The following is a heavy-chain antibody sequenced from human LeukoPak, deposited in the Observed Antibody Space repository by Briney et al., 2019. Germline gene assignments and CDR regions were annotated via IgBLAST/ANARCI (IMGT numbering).Heavy chain of an antibody. CDR1: GYTFTSYG. CDR2: ISAYNGNT. J-gene: IGHJ6*02. V-gene: IGHV1-18*01. CDR3: ARDRSDIVVVVAATDGMDV. D-gene: IGHD2-15*01. Sequence: ASVKVSCKASGYTFTSYGISWVRQAPGQGLEWMGWISAYNGNTNYAQKLQGRVTMTTDTSTSTAYMELRSLRSDDTAVYYCARDRSDIVVVVAATDGMDVWGQGTTVTVPS.